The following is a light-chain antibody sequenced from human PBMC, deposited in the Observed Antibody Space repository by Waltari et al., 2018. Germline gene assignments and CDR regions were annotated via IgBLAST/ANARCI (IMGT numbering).Light chain of an antibody. J-gene: IGLJ3*02. Sequence: QSALTQPASMSGSPGQSITVSCTGATSDIGSHNIVSWYQQHPGKAPKLILYDVNRRPSGVSDRFSCSKSCITASLTISGLQAEYEADYYCCSYAGSTTWVFGGGTKLTVL. V-gene: IGLV2-23*02. CDR3: CSYAGSTTWV. CDR1: TSDIGSHNI. CDR2: DVN.